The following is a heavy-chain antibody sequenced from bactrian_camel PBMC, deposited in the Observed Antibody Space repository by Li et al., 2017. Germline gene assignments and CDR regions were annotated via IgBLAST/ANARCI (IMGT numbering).Heavy chain of an antibody. CDR1: QYTRCL. D-gene: IGHD6*01. V-gene: IGHV3S54*01. J-gene: IGHJ4*01. CDR3: AAVLRGYRVTSLRSIAYNY. Sequence: VQLVESGRGSVQAGGSLTLNCTASQYTRCLGWFRQAPGKQREEVAIVNFGEGTTHVADSTKGRFTISRDNAKNTLYLQMNSLRPEDTAMYYCAAVLRGYRVTSLRSIAYNYWGQGTQVTVS. CDR2: VNFGEGTT.